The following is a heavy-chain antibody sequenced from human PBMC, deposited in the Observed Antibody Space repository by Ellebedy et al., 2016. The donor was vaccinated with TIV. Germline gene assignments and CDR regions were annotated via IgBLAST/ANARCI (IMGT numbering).Heavy chain of an antibody. CDR1: GYSFTSYW. J-gene: IGHJ5*02. CDR3: ARARIAAAGGPNWFDP. CDR2: IYPGDSDT. V-gene: IGHV5-51*01. Sequence: GESLKISCKGSGYSFTSYWIGWVRQMPGKGLEWMGIIYPGDSDTRYSPSFQGQVTISADKSISTAYLQWSSLKASDTAMYYCARARIAAAGGPNWFDPWGQGTLVTVSS. D-gene: IGHD6-13*01.